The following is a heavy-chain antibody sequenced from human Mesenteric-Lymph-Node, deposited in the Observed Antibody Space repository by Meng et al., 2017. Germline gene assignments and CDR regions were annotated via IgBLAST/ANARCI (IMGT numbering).Heavy chain of an antibody. J-gene: IGHJ4*02. Sequence: QAQVVQSGAEVKKPGASVKVYCKTSGYTFTNYGISWVRQAPGQGLEWMGWMSPSTDNTGYAEKFQGRVTMTRDTSISTAYMELSSLKSEDTAVYYCARGVAAGVDYWGQGTLVTGSS. CDR1: GYTFTNYG. D-gene: IGHD6-13*01. CDR3: ARGVAAGVDY. V-gene: IGHV1-8*02. CDR2: MSPSTDNT.